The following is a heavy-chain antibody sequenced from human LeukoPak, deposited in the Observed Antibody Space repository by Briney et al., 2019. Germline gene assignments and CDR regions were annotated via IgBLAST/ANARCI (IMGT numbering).Heavy chain of an antibody. J-gene: IGHJ3*01. CDR1: RVTFTAYA. CDR2: INGGGAAT. CDR3: RRVGSGCFDL. V-gene: IGHV3-23*01. D-gene: IGHD2-15*01. Sequence: GGSLRLSCAPSRVTFTAYAMRWARQAPGKGLEWVSAINGGGAATHYADSVKGRFTISRDNAKNTVDLQMNSLRAEDTAVYGGRRVGSGCFDLRGQRTMVTVSS.